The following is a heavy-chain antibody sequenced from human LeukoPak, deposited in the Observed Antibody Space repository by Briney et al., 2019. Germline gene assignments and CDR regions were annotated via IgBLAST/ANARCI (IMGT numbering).Heavy chain of an antibody. D-gene: IGHD3-10*01. J-gene: IGHJ4*02. CDR1: GFTFSSYS. V-gene: IGHV3-21*01. CDR3: ARGGLLWFGELLNVDY. CDR2: ISRSSSYI. Sequence: GGSLRLSCAASGFTFSSYSMHWVRQAPGKGLEWVSSISRSSSYICYADSVKGRFTISRDNAKRSLYLQMNSLRAEDTAVYYCARGGLLWFGELLNVDYWGQGTLVIVSS.